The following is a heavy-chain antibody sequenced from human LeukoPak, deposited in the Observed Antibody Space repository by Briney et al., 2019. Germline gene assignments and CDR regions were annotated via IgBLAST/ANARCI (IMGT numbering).Heavy chain of an antibody. J-gene: IGHJ4*02. Sequence: GGSLRLSCAASGFTFSSYGMHWVRRAPGKGLEWVAVISYDGSNKYYADSVKGRFTISRDNSKNTLYLQMNSLRAEDTAVYYCANLEGYSSWVGDYWARETLVTVSS. CDR1: GFTFSSYG. V-gene: IGHV3-30*18. D-gene: IGHD6-13*01. CDR2: ISYDGSNK. CDR3: ANLEGYSSWVGDY.